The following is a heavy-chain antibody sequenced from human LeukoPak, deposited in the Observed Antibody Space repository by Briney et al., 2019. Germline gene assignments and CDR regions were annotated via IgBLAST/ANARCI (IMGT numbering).Heavy chain of an antibody. CDR2: ISGSGGTT. V-gene: IGHV3-23*01. J-gene: IGHJ4*02. CDR1: GFTFTSYA. D-gene: IGHD4-23*01. CDR3: AKDRSLDGGDSGGYFDY. Sequence: PGGSLRLSCAASGFTFTSYAMGWVRQAPGKGLECISVISGSGGTTYYAGSVKGRFTISRDNSKNALYLQMNSLRAEDTAVYYCAKDRSLDGGDSGGYFDYWGRGTLVSVSS.